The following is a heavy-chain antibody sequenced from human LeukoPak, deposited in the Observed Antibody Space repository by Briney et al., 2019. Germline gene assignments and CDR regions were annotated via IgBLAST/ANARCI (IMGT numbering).Heavy chain of an antibody. CDR1: GGSISSGDYY. V-gene: IGHV4-30-4*01. D-gene: IGHD6-13*01. J-gene: IGHJ3*02. CDR2: IYYSGST. CDR3: AGPKAAAGTDAFDT. Sequence: SETLSLTCTVSGGSISSGDYYWSWIRQPPGKGLEWIGYIYYSGSTYYNPSLKSRVTISVDTSKNQFSLKLSSVTAADTAVYYCAGPKAAAGTDAFDTWGQGTMVTVSS.